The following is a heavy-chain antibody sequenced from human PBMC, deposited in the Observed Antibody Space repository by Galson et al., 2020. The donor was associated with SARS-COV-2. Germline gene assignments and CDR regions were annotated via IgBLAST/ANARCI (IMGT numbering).Heavy chain of an antibody. D-gene: IGHD7-27*01. CDR1: GFTLRSYS. J-gene: IGHJ6*02. CDR3: ASGDPSDYYGMDV. Sequence: GGSLRLSCAASGFTLRSYSMNWVRQAPGKGLEWVSSISSSSRYIYYADSVKGRFTISRDNAKNSLFLQMNSLRAEDTAVYYCASGDPSDYYGMDVWGQGTTVTVSS. V-gene: IGHV3-21*01. CDR2: ISSSSRYI.